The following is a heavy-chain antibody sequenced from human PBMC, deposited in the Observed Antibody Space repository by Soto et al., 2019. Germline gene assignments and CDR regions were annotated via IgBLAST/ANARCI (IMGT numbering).Heavy chain of an antibody. D-gene: IGHD3-10*01. J-gene: IGHJ5*02. Sequence: SETLSLTCTVSGGSISSYYWSWIRQPPGKGLEWIGYIYYSGSTNHNPSLKSRVTISVDTSKNQFSLKLSSVTAADTAVYYCARGVRGIDPWGQGTLVTVSS. CDR1: GGSISSYY. V-gene: IGHV4-59*01. CDR3: ARGVRGIDP. CDR2: IYYSGST.